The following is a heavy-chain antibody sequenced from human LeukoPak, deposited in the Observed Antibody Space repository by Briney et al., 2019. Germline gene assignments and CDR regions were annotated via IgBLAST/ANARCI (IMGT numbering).Heavy chain of an antibody. D-gene: IGHD3-3*01. CDR3: ARHARITIFGVVEYYFDY. CDR1: GGSISSSSYY. CDR2: IYYSGST. V-gene: IGHV4-39*01. J-gene: IGHJ4*02. Sequence: SETLSLTCTVSGGSISSSSYYWGWIRQPPGKGLEWIGSIYYSGSTYYNPSLKSRVTISVDTSKNQFSLKLSSVTAADTAVYYCARHARITIFGVVEYYFDYWGQGTLVTVSS.